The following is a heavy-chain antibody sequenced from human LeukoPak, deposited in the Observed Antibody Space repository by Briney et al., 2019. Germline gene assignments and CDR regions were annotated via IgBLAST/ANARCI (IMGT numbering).Heavy chain of an antibody. CDR2: ISSSSSYI. Sequence: TGGSLRLSCAASGFTFSSYSMNWVRRAPGKGLEWVSSISSSSSYIYYADSVKGRFTISRDNAKNSLYLQMNSLRAEDTAVYYCARGDGDYFYWGQGTLVTVST. CDR3: ARGDGDYFY. CDR1: GFTFSSYS. V-gene: IGHV3-21*01. J-gene: IGHJ4*02. D-gene: IGHD4-17*01.